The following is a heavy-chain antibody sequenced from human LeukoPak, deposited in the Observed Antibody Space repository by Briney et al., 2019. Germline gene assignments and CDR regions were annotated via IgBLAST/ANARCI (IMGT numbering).Heavy chain of an antibody. D-gene: IGHD4-17*01. CDR2: ISYDGSNK. Sequence: GGSLRLSCAASGFTFSSYGMHWVRQAPGKGLEWVAVISYDGSNKYYADSVKGRFTISRDNSKNTLYLQMNSLRAEDTAVYYCAKDRSEATVTTLYSGMDVWGHGTTVTVSS. J-gene: IGHJ6*02. CDR1: GFTFSSYG. CDR3: AKDRSEATVTTLYSGMDV. V-gene: IGHV3-30*18.